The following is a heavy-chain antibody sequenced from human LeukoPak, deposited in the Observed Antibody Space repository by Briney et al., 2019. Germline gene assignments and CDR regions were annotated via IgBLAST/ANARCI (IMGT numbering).Heavy chain of an antibody. Sequence: SGTLSLTCTVSGGSISGYYWGWIRQPPGKGLDWIGYIHYSGSSKYSPSLKSRVAMSVDTSKNQFSLKLTSVIAADTAVYYCARYDNSGSALENWGQGTLVTVSS. J-gene: IGHJ4*02. CDR2: IHYSGSS. CDR3: ARYDNSGSALEN. V-gene: IGHV4-59*01. D-gene: IGHD3-22*01. CDR1: GGSISGYY.